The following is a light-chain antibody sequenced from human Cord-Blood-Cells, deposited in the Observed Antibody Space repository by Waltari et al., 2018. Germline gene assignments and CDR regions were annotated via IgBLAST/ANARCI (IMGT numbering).Light chain of an antibody. V-gene: IGKV1D-8*01. CDR1: QAISSY. Sequence: VIWMTQSPSLLSASTGARSTISCRMSQAISSYLAWYQQKPGKAPDLRLDAASALQSVVPSRFSGGGAGTDVTFTISCLQSEDVATYYCQQYYSVPGTFGQGTKVEIK. CDR2: AAS. J-gene: IGKJ1*01. CDR3: QQYYSVPGT.